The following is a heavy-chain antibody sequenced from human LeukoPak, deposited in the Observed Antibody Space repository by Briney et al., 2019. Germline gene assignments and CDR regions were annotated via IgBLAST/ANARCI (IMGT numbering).Heavy chain of an antibody. J-gene: IGHJ4*02. D-gene: IGHD5-18*01. CDR2: IIPIFGTA. V-gene: IGHV1-69*06. Sequence: SVKVSRKASGGTFSSYAISWVRQAPGQGLEWMGGIIPIFGTANYAQKFQGRVTITADKSTSTAYMELSSLRSEDTAVYYCARVRELWSAVVSYYFDYWGQGTLVTVSS. CDR3: ARVRELWSAVVSYYFDY. CDR1: GGTFSSYA.